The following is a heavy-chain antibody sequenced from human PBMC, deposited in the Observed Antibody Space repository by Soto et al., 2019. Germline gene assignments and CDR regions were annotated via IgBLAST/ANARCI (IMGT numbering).Heavy chain of an antibody. Sequence: GASVKVSCKASGGTFSNYAFSWVRQAPGQGLEWMGGIIPFFGTGNYAQKFQGRVTITADESTSTASMELPSLTSEDTAVYYCGREAHNWNDGRYSLDYWGQGTLVTVSS. J-gene: IGHJ4*01. V-gene: IGHV1-69*13. D-gene: IGHD1-1*01. CDR1: GGTFSNYA. CDR2: IIPFFGTG. CDR3: GREAHNWNDGRYSLDY.